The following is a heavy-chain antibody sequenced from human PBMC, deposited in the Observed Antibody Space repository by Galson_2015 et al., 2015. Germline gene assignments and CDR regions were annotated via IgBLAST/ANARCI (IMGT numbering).Heavy chain of an antibody. V-gene: IGHV3-74*01. CDR3: ARDSIVVVPAAGYYGMDV. CDR1: GFTFSSYW. Sequence: SLRLSCAASGFTFSSYWMHWVRQAPGKGLVWVSRINSDGSSTSYADSVKGRFTISRDNAKNTLYLQMNSLRAEDTAVYYCARDSIVVVPAAGYYGMDVWGQGTTVTVSS. J-gene: IGHJ6*02. CDR2: INSDGSST. D-gene: IGHD2-2*01.